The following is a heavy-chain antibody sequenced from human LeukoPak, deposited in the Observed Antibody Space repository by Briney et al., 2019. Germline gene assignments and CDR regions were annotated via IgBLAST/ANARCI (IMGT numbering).Heavy chain of an antibody. CDR2: INPNSGGT. D-gene: IGHD2-15*01. Sequence: ASVKVSCKASGYTFTGYYMHWVRQAPGQGLAWMGRINPNSGGTNYAQKFQGRVTMTRDTSISTAYMELSRLRSDDTAVYYCARVGGYCSGGSCYSTPEYFQHWGQGTLVTVSS. CDR3: ARVGGYCSGGSCYSTPEYFQH. CDR1: GYTFTGYY. J-gene: IGHJ1*01. V-gene: IGHV1-2*06.